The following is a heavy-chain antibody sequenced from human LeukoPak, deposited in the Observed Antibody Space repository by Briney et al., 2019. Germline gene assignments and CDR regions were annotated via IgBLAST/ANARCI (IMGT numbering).Heavy chain of an antibody. D-gene: IGHD4-17*01. Sequence: GGSLRLSCAASGITFGSYWISWVRQAPGKGLEWVATIKRDGSQKEYVDSVKGRFTISRDNAKNSLYLQMNSLRPEDTAVYYCARDPTVTNFHDAFDIWGQGTMVTVSS. CDR1: GITFGSYW. CDR3: ARDPTVTNFHDAFDI. CDR2: IKRDGSQK. V-gene: IGHV3-7*05. J-gene: IGHJ3*02.